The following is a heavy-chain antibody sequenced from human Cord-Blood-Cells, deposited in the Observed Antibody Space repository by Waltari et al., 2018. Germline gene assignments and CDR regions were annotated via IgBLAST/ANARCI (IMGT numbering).Heavy chain of an antibody. CDR3: ARDGGYYDSSGYYY. D-gene: IGHD3-22*01. CDR2: INAGNGNT. Sequence: QAQLVQSGAEVKKPGASVKVSCKASGYTFTRHAMHWVRQAPGQRLEWMGWINAGNGNTKYSQKFQGRVPITRDTSGSTAYMELSSLRSEDTAVYYCARDGGYYDSSGYYYWGQGTLVTVSS. CDR1: GYTFTRHA. V-gene: IGHV1-3*01. J-gene: IGHJ4*02.